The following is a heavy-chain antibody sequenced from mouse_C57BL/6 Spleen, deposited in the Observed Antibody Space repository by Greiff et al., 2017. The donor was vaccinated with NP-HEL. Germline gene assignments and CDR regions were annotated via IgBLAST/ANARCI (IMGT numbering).Heavy chain of an antibody. CDR1: GYSITSGYY. Sequence: EVKLQESGPGLVKPSQSLSLTCSVTGYSITSGYYWNWIRQFPGNKLEWMGYISYDGSNNYNPSLKNRISITRDTSKNQFFLKLNSVTTEDTATYYCARVYYSNYGEMDYWGQGTSVTVSS. CDR3: ARVYYSNYGEMDY. CDR2: ISYDGSN. J-gene: IGHJ4*01. V-gene: IGHV3-6*01. D-gene: IGHD2-5*01.